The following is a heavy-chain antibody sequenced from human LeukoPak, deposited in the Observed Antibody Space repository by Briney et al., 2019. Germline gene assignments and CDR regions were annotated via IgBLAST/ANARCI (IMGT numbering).Heavy chain of an antibody. Sequence: ASMKVSCKASGYTFTTYGISWVRQAPGQGLEWMGWISTYNGDTNYAQKLQGRVTMTTDTSTSTAYMDLRSLTSDDTAVYYCARTNGGYCSGGSCYHFNYWGQGTLVTVSS. D-gene: IGHD2-15*01. CDR2: ISTYNGDT. J-gene: IGHJ4*02. V-gene: IGHV1-18*01. CDR1: GYTFTTYG. CDR3: ARTNGGYCSGGSCYHFNY.